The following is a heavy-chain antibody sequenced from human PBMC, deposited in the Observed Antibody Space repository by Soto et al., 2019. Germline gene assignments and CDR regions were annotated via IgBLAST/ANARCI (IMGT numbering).Heavy chain of an antibody. Sequence: QLQLQESGPGLVKPSETLSLTCTVSGGSISSSSYYWGWIRQPPGKGLEWIGSIYYSGSTYYNPSLKSRVTLSVDTSKNQFSLKLSSVTAADTAVYYCARHGPPEQWLVRGWFDPWGQGTLVTVSS. CDR3: ARHGPPEQWLVRGWFDP. CDR1: GGSISSSSYY. J-gene: IGHJ5*02. CDR2: IYYSGST. D-gene: IGHD6-19*01. V-gene: IGHV4-39*01.